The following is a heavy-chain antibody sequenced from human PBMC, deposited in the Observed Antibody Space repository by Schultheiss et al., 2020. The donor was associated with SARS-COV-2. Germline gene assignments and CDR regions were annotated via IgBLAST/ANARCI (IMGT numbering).Heavy chain of an antibody. CDR2: IRSSGRDI. CDR1: GFTFSSYG. CDR3: ARVPPGSGYYPFDY. D-gene: IGHD3-22*01. V-gene: IGHV3-21*01. Sequence: GGSLRLSCAASGFTFSSYGMHWVRQAPGKGLEFVASIRSSGRDIYYADSMQGRFTVSRDNANNSLYLQMHSLRAEDTAVYYCARVPPGSGYYPFDYWGQGTLVTVSS. J-gene: IGHJ4*02.